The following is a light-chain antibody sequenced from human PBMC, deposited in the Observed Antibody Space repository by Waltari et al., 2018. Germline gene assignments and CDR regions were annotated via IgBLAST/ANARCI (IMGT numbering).Light chain of an antibody. V-gene: IGLV2-11*01. CDR1: SRDIGGYNY. CDR3: SSYAGSNTDV. CDR2: DVS. J-gene: IGLJ6*01. Sequence: QAALTQPPSVSGSPGQSVTISCTGTSRDIGGYNYVSWYQQHPGKAPKLMIYDVSKRPSGVSDRFSGSKSGNTASLTISGLQAEDEADYYCSSYAGSNTDVFGSCTKLTVL.